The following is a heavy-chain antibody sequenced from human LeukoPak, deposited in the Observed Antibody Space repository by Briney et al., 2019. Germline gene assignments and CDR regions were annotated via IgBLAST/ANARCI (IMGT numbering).Heavy chain of an antibody. Sequence: GESLKISCKGSGYRFSNYWIGWVRQMPGKGLEWMGIIYPGDSDTRYSPSFQGQVTISADKSISTAYLQWSSLKASDTAMYHCARREITMDALDYWGQGTLVTVSS. D-gene: IGHD3-10*01. CDR3: ARREITMDALDY. CDR1: GYRFSNYW. V-gene: IGHV5-51*01. J-gene: IGHJ4*02. CDR2: IYPGDSDT.